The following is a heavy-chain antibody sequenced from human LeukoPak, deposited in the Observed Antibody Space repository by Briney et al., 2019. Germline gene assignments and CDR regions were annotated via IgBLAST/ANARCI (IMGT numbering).Heavy chain of an antibody. J-gene: IGHJ4*02. V-gene: IGHV3-11*01. CDR2: ISSGGSTT. CDR3: ARVANYNYGSDYFDY. D-gene: IGHD3-10*01. Sequence: PGGSLRLSCAASGFTFSDHYMSWIRQAPGKGLECVSYISSGGSTTYYTDSVKGRFTISRDNGKNALYLQMNSLRAEDTAVYYCARVANYNYGSDYFDYWGQETLVTVSS. CDR1: GFTFSDHY.